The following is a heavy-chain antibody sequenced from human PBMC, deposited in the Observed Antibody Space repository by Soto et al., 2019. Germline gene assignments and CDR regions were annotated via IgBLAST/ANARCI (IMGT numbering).Heavy chain of an antibody. CDR1: GFTCSSYD. D-gene: IGHD2-8*02. V-gene: IGHV3-23*01. J-gene: IGHJ3*02. CDR2: ILVGGST. CDR3: AKATATGGGAFDI. Sequence: GGSLRLSCAASGFTCSSYDMSWVRQAPGKGLEWVSTILVGGSTHYPDSVKGRFTISRDNSKNTVFLQMNSLTAGDTAVYYCAKATATGGGAFDICGQGTMVTVS.